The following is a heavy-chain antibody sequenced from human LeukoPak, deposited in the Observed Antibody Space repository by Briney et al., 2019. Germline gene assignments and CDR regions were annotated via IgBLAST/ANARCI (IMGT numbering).Heavy chain of an antibody. V-gene: IGHV3-11*01. Sequence: PGGSLRLSCAASGFTFSDYYMSWIRQAPGKGLEWVSYISSSGSTIYYADSVKGRFTISRDNSKNTLYLQMNSLKAEDTAVYYCAKDRDFWSGRLDYWGQGTLVTVSS. CDR3: AKDRDFWSGRLDY. CDR2: ISSSGSTI. D-gene: IGHD3-3*01. CDR1: GFTFSDYY. J-gene: IGHJ4*02.